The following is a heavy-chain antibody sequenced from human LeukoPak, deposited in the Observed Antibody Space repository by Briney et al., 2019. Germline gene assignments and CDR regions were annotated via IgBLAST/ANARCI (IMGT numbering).Heavy chain of an antibody. Sequence: PSETLSLTCTVSGGSISNYYWSWIRQPPGKGLEWIGYIFYSGSTNYNPSLKSRVTISVDTSKNQFSLQLSSVTAADTAVYYCAKDSYDRSGYYYYYFAYWGQGAQVTVSS. V-gene: IGHV4-59*01. J-gene: IGHJ4*02. D-gene: IGHD3-22*01. CDR2: IFYSGST. CDR1: GGSISNYY. CDR3: AKDSYDRSGYYYYYFAY.